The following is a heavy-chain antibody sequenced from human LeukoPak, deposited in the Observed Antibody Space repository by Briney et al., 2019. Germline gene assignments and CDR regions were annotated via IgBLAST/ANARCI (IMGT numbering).Heavy chain of an antibody. CDR2: IGVSGGNT. V-gene: IGHV3-23*01. CDR1: GFTFSSYA. Sequence: GESLRLSCAASGFTFSSYAMSWVRQAPGKGLEWISTIGVSGGNTYYPDSVKGRFTISRDNSKNTLYLQMSSLRAEDTAVYYCVTVGMTSIWSYLRFDPRGQGTLVSVSS. D-gene: IGHD1-26*01. CDR3: VTVGMTSIWSYLRFDP. J-gene: IGHJ5*02.